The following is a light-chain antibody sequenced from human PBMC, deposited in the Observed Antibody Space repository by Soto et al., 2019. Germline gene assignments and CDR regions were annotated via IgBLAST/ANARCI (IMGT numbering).Light chain of an antibody. J-gene: IGLJ2*01. Sequence: QSALTQPASVSGSPGQSITISCTGTSSDVGGYNYVSWYQQHPGKAPKLMIYDVSNRPSGVSNRFSGSKSGNTAYLTISGLQAEDEADYYCSSYTSSSTVVVGGGTKLTVL. V-gene: IGLV2-14*01. CDR2: DVS. CDR3: SSYTSSSTVV. CDR1: SSDVGGYNY.